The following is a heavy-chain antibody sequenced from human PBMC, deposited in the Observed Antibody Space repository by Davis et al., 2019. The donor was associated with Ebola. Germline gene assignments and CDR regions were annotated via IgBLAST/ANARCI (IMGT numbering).Heavy chain of an antibody. CDR2: INSDGIST. J-gene: IGHJ4*02. Sequence: GESLKISCTASGFTFSTYWMHWVRQAPGKGLVWVSRINSDGISTSYVDSVKGRFTISRDNAKNTRYLQMNSLSAEDTAVYYCARGVRSYPIDYWGQGTLVTVSS. CDR1: GFTFSTYW. V-gene: IGHV3-74*01. CDR3: ARGVRSYPIDY. D-gene: IGHD1-26*01.